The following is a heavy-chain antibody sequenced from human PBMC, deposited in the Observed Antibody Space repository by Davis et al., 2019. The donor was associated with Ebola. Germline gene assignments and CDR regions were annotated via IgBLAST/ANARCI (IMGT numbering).Heavy chain of an antibody. CDR2: IIPMFAAA. CDR1: GGSFSSYA. D-gene: IGHD3-3*01. V-gene: IGHV1-69*06. J-gene: IGHJ6*02. CDR3: ARGADDFWSGGTYRYYDLDV. Sequence: SVKVSCKSSGGSFSSYAISWVRQAPGQGLEWMGGIIPMFAAASYAQKFQGRVTITADKSTSTAYMEVSSLRSEDTAVYYCARGADDFWSGGTYRYYDLDVWGLGTMVTVSS.